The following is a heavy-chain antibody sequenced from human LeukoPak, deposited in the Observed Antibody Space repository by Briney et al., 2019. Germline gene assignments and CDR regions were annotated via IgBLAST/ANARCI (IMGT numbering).Heavy chain of an antibody. CDR2: INHSGST. CDR3: AGHATYNYGIFDY. Sequence: SETLSLTCGVSGGSFSDYYWSWIRQPPGKGLELIGEINHSGSTNYNPSLKSGVTISIDTSKNQFSLKLNSVTAADTAVYYCAGHATYNYGIFDYWGEGTLVTVSS. J-gene: IGHJ4*02. D-gene: IGHD5-18*01. V-gene: IGHV4-34*01. CDR1: GGSFSDYY.